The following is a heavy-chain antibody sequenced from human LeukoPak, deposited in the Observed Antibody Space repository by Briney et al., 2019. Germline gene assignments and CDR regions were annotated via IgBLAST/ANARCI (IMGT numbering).Heavy chain of an antibody. CDR3: ARVYFRSSTSCPFDY. V-gene: IGHV4-39*07. J-gene: IGHJ4*02. CDR2: VYYSGLT. CDR1: GGSINSTNYN. D-gene: IGHD2-2*01. Sequence: SETLSLTCTVSGGSINSTNYNWGWIRQPPRRGPEWLASVYYSGLTYYNSSLKSRVSISVDTSKNQFSLKLTSVTAADTAVYYCARVYFRSSTSCPFDYWGQGTLVTVSS.